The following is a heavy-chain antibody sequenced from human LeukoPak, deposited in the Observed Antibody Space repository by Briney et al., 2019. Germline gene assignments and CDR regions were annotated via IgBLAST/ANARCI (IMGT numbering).Heavy chain of an antibody. CDR1: GFTFSSYG. CDR2: IRYDGSNK. V-gene: IGHV3-30*02. CDR3: AKDPYSSTKPFDY. J-gene: IGHJ4*02. Sequence: GGSLRLSCAASGFTFSSYGMHWVRQAPGKGLEWVAFIRYDGSNKYYADSVKGRFTISRDNSKNTLYLQMNSLRAEDTAVYYCAKDPYSSTKPFDYWGQGTLVTVSS. D-gene: IGHD4-11*01.